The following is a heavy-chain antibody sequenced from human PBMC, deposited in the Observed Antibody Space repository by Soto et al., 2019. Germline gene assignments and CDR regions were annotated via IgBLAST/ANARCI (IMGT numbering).Heavy chain of an antibody. J-gene: IGHJ3*01. V-gene: IGHV4-34*01. CDR1: GDSFSGPY. CDR3: ARLEVTSADSFDV. CDR2: INHSGST. D-gene: IGHD2-21*02. Sequence: QVQLQQWGAGLLKPSETLSLTCAVYGDSFSGPYWTWIRQTPGKGLEWIGEINHSGSTDYHPSLKSRVTISVDTTKNQFSLNLSSVSAADTAVYFCARLEVTSADSFDVWGPGKMVTVSS.